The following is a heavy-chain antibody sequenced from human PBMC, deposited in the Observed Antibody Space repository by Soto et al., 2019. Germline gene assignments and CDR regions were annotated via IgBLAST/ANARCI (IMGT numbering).Heavy chain of an antibody. CDR2: IQSGGPT. CDR1: GFTVSSKY. CDR3: ARDDVLCVGGHWYAAALDI. Sequence: QPGGSLRLSCAASGFTVSSKYMSWVRQAPGKGLEWVSLIQSGGPTYYADSVKGRFTISRDTSENTLHLQMDSLRAEDTAVYYCARDDVLCVGGHWYAAALDIWGKGTTVTVSS. J-gene: IGHJ6*04. D-gene: IGHD2-21*02. V-gene: IGHV3-66*01.